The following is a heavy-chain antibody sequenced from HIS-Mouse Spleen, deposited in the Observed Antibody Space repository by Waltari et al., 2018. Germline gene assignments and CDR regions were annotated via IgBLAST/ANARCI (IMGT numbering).Heavy chain of an antibody. CDR1: GFTLDDYA. D-gene: IGHD1-26*01. CDR3: AKDTGN. V-gene: IGHV3-9*01. CDR2: ISWNSGSI. J-gene: IGHJ4*02. Sequence: EVQLVESGGGWVQRGRSLRFSCAASGFTLDDYAMHWVRQAPGKGLEWVSGISWNSGSIGYADSVKGRFTISRDNAKNSLYLQMNSLRAEDTALYYCAKDTGNWGQGTLVTVSS.